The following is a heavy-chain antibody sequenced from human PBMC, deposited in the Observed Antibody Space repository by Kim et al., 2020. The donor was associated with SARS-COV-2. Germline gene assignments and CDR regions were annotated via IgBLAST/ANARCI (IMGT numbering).Heavy chain of an antibody. D-gene: IGHD3-10*02. V-gene: IGHV7-4-1*02. Sequence: ASVKVSCKASGYTFTAYAMNWVRQAPGQGLEWMGWINTNTGNPTYAQDFTGRFVFSLDNSVSTAYLQITSLKAEDTAVYYCARADGAYDRSAFDVWGQGTMVTVSS. CDR1: GYTFTAYA. J-gene: IGHJ3*01. CDR2: INTNTGNP. CDR3: ARADGAYDRSAFDV.